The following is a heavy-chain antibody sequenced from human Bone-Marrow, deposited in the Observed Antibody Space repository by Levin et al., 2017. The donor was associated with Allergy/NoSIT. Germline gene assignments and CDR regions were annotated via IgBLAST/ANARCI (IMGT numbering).Heavy chain of an antibody. D-gene: IGHD3-16*01. V-gene: IGHV5-51*04. CDR3: ARHFGGHFDY. CDR1: GYTFASYW. Sequence: GASVKVSCKTSGYTFASYWLGWVRQTPGKGPEWIGIIYPGDSDTTYSPSVRGQVSVPADKPIDTAYLQWTSLKASDSAIYYCARHFGGHFDYWGQGTQVTVSS. J-gene: IGHJ4*02. CDR2: IYPGDSDT.